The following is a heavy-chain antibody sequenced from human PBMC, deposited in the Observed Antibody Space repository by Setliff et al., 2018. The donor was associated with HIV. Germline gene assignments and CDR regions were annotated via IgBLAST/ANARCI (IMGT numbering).Heavy chain of an antibody. V-gene: IGHV1-46*01. CDR1: GYTFTGYY. J-gene: IGHJ4*02. CDR3: AGSILTGYYTFGADY. CDR2: INPSGGST. Sequence: GASVKVSCKASGYTFTGYYMHWVRQAPGQGLEWMGIINPSGGSTSYAQKFQGRVTITTDESTTTAYMELSSLRSEDTALYYCAGSILTGYYTFGADYWGQGTLVTVSS. D-gene: IGHD3-9*01.